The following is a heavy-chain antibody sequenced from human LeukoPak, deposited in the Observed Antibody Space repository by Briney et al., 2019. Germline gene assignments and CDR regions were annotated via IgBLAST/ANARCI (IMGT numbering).Heavy chain of an antibody. Sequence: GGSLRLSCVASGFTFNNYKMNWVRQAPGKGLEWVSYISSSGSTIYYADSVKGRFTISRDNAKNSHYLQMNSLRAEDTAVYYCARKGWYSDLWGRGTLVSVSS. J-gene: IGHJ2*01. CDR3: ARKGWYSDL. CDR1: GFTFNNYK. CDR2: ISSSGSTI. V-gene: IGHV3-48*03.